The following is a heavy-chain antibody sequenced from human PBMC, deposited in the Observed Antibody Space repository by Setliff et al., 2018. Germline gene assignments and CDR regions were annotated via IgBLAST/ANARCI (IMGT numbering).Heavy chain of an antibody. CDR1: DFSVSSVYY. J-gene: IGHJ4*02. V-gene: IGHV4-38-2*01. CDR2: VYYSGST. CDR3: ARGRNIAARLLDS. D-gene: IGHD6-6*01. Sequence: ASETLSLTCAVSDFSVSSVYYWGWIRQPPGKGLEWIANVYYSGSTNYNPSLKSRVTISIDTSKDQFSLKLISMTAADTAVYYCARGRNIAARLLDSWGQGTLVTVSS.